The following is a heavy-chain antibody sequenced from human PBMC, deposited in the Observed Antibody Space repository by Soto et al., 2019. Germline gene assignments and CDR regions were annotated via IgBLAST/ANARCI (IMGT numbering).Heavy chain of an antibody. V-gene: IGHV1-3*01. CDR1: GYTFTSYA. CDR3: ATGISLYQWFYP. Sequence: QVQLVQSGAEVKKPGASVKVSCKASGYTFTSYAMHWVRQAPGQRIEWMGWINAGNGNTKYSQKFQGRVTITRDTSASTSYMEMSSLRSEDTAVYYCATGISLYQWFYPWGQGTRVTVSS. D-gene: IGHD2-8*01. J-gene: IGHJ5*02. CDR2: INAGNGNT.